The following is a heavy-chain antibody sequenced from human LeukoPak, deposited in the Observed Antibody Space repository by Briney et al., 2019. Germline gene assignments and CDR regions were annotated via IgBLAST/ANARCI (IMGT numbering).Heavy chain of an antibody. CDR2: IYYSGST. CDR3: ARCAVRGVTPFDY. CDR1: GGSISSGDYY. Sequence: PSETLSLTCTVSGGSISSGDYYWSWIRQPPGKGLEWIGYIYYSGSTYYNPSLKSRVTISVDTSKNQFSLKLSSVTAADTAVYYCARCAVRGVTPFDYWGQGTLVTVSS. J-gene: IGHJ4*02. V-gene: IGHV4-30-4*01. D-gene: IGHD3-10*01.